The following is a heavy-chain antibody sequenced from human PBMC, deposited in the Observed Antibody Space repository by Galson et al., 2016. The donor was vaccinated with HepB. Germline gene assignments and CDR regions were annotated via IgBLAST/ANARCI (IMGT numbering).Heavy chain of an antibody. CDR3: VRDGATWHFDF. J-gene: IGHJ2*01. Sequence: SLRLSCAASGFSFSSYEMNWVRQAPGKGLEWVAYTNAGGGTLYYPDSVRGRFTISRDNAKESLYLQMNSLTAEDTGLYYCVRDGATWHFDFWGRGTLVTVSS. CDR2: TNAGGGTL. D-gene: IGHD1-26*01. V-gene: IGHV3-48*03. CDR1: GFSFSSYE.